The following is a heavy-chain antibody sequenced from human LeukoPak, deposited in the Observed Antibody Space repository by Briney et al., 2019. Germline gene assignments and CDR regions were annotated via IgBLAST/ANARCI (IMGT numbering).Heavy chain of an antibody. CDR1: GYTFTRYG. V-gene: IGHV1-18*01. CDR3: AREIYGRFDY. CDR2: INPHNGNT. Sequence: ASLKVSCKASGYTFTRYGIRWVRQAPGQGLECMGWINPHNGNTNYALKVQGRVTMTTDTSTSTAYLELRSLRSDDTAIYYCAREIYGRFDYWGQGTLVTVSS. D-gene: IGHD4-17*01. J-gene: IGHJ4*02.